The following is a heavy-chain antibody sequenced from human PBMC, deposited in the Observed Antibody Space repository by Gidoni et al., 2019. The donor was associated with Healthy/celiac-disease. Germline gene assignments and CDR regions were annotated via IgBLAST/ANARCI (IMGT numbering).Heavy chain of an antibody. CDR1: GFTFSSYA. V-gene: IGHV3-30-3*01. J-gene: IGHJ6*02. Sequence: QVQLVESGGGVVQPGRSLRLSCAASGFTFSSYAMHWVRQAPGKGLEWGAVISYDGSNKYYADSVKGRFTISRDNSKNTLYLQMNSLRAEDTAVYYCARDRNDGMDVWGQGTTVTVSS. CDR3: ARDRNDGMDV. CDR2: ISYDGSNK.